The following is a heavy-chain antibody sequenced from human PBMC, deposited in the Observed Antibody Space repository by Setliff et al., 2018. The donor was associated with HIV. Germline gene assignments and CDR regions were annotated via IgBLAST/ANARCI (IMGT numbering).Heavy chain of an antibody. CDR2: ISYDGSKK. D-gene: IGHD2-15*01. CDR1: GFTFSRYG. Sequence: GGSLRLSCAASGFTFSRYGMHWVRQAPGKGLEWVAFISYDGSKKYDADFVKGRFTISRDNSKNTLYLQMNSLRTDDTAVYYCARAGVVEGYYYYYYMDVWGKGTTVTVSS. V-gene: IGHV3-30*04. J-gene: IGHJ6*03. CDR3: ARAGVVEGYYYYYYMDV.